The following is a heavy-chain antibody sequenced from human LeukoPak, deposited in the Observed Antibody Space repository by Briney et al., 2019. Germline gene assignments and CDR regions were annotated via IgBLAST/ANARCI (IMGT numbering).Heavy chain of an antibody. V-gene: IGHV4-59*08. CDR2: IYYSGST. CDR1: GGSISSYY. D-gene: IGHD1-1*01. Sequence: SETLSLTCTVSGGSISSYYWSWIRQPPGKGLEWIGYIYYSGSTNYNPSLKSRVTISVDTSKNQFSLKLSSVTAADTAVYYCARGFYNWGYYYMDVWGKGTTVTVSS. J-gene: IGHJ6*03. CDR3: ARGFYNWGYYYMDV.